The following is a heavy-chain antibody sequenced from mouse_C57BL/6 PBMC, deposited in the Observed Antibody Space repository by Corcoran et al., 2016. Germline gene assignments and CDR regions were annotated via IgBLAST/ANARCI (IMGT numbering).Heavy chain of an antibody. V-gene: IGHV14-2*01. CDR1: GFNIKDYY. CDR2: IDPEDGET. J-gene: IGHJ4*01. CDR3: APITTVAMDY. Sequence: EVQLQQSGAELVKPGASVKLSCTASGFNIKDYYMHWVKQRTKQGLEWIGRIDPEDGETKYAPKCQGKATITADTSSNTAYLQLSSLTSEDTAVYYCAPITTVAMDYWGQGTSVTVSS. D-gene: IGHD1-1*01.